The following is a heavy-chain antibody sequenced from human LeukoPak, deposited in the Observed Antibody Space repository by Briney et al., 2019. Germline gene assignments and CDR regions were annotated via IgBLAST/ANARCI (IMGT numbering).Heavy chain of an antibody. D-gene: IGHD3-10*01. Sequence: PGGSLRLSCAASGFTFSSYAMSWVRQAPGKGLEWVSAISGSGGSTYYADSVKGRFTISRDNSKNTLYLQMNSLRAEDTAVYYCAKIPTMVRGVINTKYIDYWGQGTLVTVSS. V-gene: IGHV3-23*01. CDR3: AKIPTMVRGVINTKYIDY. CDR1: GFTFSSYA. CDR2: ISGSGGST. J-gene: IGHJ4*02.